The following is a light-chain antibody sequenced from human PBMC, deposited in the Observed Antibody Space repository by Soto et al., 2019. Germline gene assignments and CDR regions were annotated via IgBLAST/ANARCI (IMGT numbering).Light chain of an antibody. CDR3: SSYTASGTFVV. V-gene: IGLV2-14*01. CDR2: GVT. Sequence: QSALTQPASVSGSPGQSITISCTGTGSDIGPYNYVSWYQQYPGKAPQLIMYGVTNRPSGVSNRFFGSKSGYTASLTISSLQADDEADYFCSSYTASGTFVVFGGGTKLTVL. CDR1: GSDIGPYNY. J-gene: IGLJ2*01.